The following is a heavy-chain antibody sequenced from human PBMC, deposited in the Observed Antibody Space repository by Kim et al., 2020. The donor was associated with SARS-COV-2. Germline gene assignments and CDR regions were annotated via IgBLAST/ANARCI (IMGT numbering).Heavy chain of an antibody. D-gene: IGHD3-9*01. CDR3: ARMGSRDVYNSLLNSVHTYFGMDV. Sequence: SETLSLTCTVSGGSIRGYYWTWIRQPPGKGLEWIGHISHTGTTNYNPSFESRVTTSVLTSKNQFSLRLTSVTAADTAKYYCARMGSRDVYNSLLNSVHTYFGMDVWGQGTTVTVS. J-gene: IGHJ6*02. CDR1: GGSIRGYY. CDR2: ISHTGTT. V-gene: IGHV4-59*13.